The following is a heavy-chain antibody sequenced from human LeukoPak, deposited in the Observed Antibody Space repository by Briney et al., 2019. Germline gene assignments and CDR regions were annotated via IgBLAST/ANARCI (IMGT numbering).Heavy chain of an antibody. CDR3: AREPLGIAVAGKRNWFDP. Sequence: ASVKVSCKASGYTFTSYYMHWVRQAPGQGLEWMGIINPSGGSTSYAQKFQGRVTMTRDTSTSTVYMELSSLRSEDAAVYYCAREPLGIAVAGKRNWFDPWGQGTLVTVSS. V-gene: IGHV1-46*01. CDR1: GYTFTSYY. D-gene: IGHD6-19*01. J-gene: IGHJ5*02. CDR2: INPSGGST.